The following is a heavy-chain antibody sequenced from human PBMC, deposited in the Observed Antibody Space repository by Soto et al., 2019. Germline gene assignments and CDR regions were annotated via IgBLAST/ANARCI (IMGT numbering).Heavy chain of an antibody. V-gene: IGHV4-31*03. J-gene: IGHJ4*02. CDR1: GESITTGGY. CDR2: IFYSGST. D-gene: IGHD3-10*01. Sequence: QAELQESGPGRVKPSQTLSLTCTVSGESITTGGYWSWVRLLPGKGLESIGYIFYSGSTYYRPSPSLKRRLLTAVDTSRNQLSLNRISVTATDTAVYFRATTTGAGSLDCWGPGTLVTVSS. CDR3: ATTTGAGSLDC.